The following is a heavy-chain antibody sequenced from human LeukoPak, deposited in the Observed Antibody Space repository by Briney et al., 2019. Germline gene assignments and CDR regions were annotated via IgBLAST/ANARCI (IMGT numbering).Heavy chain of an antibody. Sequence: GGSLRLSCAASGFTFNSYGMHWVRQAPGKGLEWVAVISYDGSNKYYADSVKGRFTISRDNSKNTLYLQMNSLRAEDTAVYYCAKDSGYGPGAFDIWGQGTMVTVSS. V-gene: IGHV3-30*18. CDR1: GFTFNSYG. CDR3: AKDSGYGPGAFDI. J-gene: IGHJ3*02. D-gene: IGHD5-12*01. CDR2: ISYDGSNK.